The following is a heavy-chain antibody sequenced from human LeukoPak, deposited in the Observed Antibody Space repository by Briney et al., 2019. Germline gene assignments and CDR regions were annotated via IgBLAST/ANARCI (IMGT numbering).Heavy chain of an antibody. V-gene: IGHV4-59*12. J-gene: IGHJ4*02. CDR1: GGSICSYY. CDR3: ARDRDGYNSPVFDY. D-gene: IGHD5-24*01. Sequence: PSETLSLTCTVSGGSICSYYWSWIRQPPGKGLEWIGYIYYSGSTNYNPSLKSRVTISVDTSKNQFSLKLSSVTAADTAVYYCARDRDGYNSPVFDYWGQGTLVTVSS. CDR2: IYYSGST.